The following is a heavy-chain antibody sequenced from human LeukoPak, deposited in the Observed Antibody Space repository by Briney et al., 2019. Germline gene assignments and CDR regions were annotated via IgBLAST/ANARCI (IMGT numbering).Heavy chain of an antibody. CDR2: INWDDDK. D-gene: IGHD4-17*01. Sequence: SGPALVKPTQTLTFTCTFSGFSLSTSGMCASWIRQPPGKALEWLTLINWDDDKYYSTSLKTRLTISKDTSKNQVVLTMTNMDPVDTATYYCARMMYGDYVDYFDYWGQGTLVTVSS. CDR1: GFSLSTSGMC. CDR3: ARMMYGDYVDYFDY. V-gene: IGHV2-70*01. J-gene: IGHJ4*02.